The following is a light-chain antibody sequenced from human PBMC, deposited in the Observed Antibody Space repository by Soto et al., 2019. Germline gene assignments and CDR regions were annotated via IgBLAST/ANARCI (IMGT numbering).Light chain of an antibody. CDR3: QQYNNWPWT. V-gene: IGKV3-15*01. J-gene: IGKJ1*01. CDR1: QSVSSN. CDR2: GAS. Sequence: EIVMAGSPAILSVSQGERATLSCRASQSVSSNLAWYQQKPGQAPRLLIYGASTRATGIPARFSGSGSGTEFTLTISSLQSEDFAVYYCQQYNNWPWTFGQGTKVDIK.